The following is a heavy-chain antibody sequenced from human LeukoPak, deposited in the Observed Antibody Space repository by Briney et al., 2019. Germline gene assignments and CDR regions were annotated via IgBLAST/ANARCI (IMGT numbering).Heavy chain of an antibody. D-gene: IGHD4-17*01. CDR3: ARSTLATVTIIKFDP. V-gene: IGHV7-4-1*02. CDR2: INTNTGNP. J-gene: IGHJ5*02. Sequence: ASVKVSCKASGYTFTSYAMKWVRQAPGQGLEWMGWINTNTGNPTYAQGYTGRFVFSLDTSVSTAYLQISSLKAEDTAVYYCARSTLATVTIIKFDPWGQGTLVTVSS. CDR1: GYTFTSYA.